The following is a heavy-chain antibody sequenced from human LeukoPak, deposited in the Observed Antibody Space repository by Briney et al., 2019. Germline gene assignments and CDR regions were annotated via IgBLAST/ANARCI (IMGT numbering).Heavy chain of an antibody. CDR3: ARDSAYYYYYYGMDV. V-gene: IGHV3-7*01. CDR2: IKQDGSEK. CDR1: GFTFSSYW. Sequence: GGSLRLSCAASGFTFSSYWMSWVRQAPGKGLEWVANIKQDGSEKYYVDSVKGRFTISRDNAKNSLYLRMNSLRAEDTAVYYCARDSAYYYYYYGMDVWGQGTTVTVSS. J-gene: IGHJ6*02.